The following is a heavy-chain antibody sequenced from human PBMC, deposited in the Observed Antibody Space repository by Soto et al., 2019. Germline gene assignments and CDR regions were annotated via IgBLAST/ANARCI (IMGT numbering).Heavy chain of an antibody. Sequence: ETLSLTCAVSGDSISSDKWWSWIRQPPGKGLQWIGEIYHSGSTKYNPSLKSRVIISVDKSKNQFSLKLSSVTDADTAVYYCARGETQQQRDYWGQGTLVTVSS. CDR1: GDSISSDKW. CDR3: ARGETQQQRDY. CDR2: IYHSGST. V-gene: IGHV4-4*02. J-gene: IGHJ4*02. D-gene: IGHD6-13*01.